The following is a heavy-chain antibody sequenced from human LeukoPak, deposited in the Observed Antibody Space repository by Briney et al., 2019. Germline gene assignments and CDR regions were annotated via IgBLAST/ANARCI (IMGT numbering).Heavy chain of an antibody. D-gene: IGHD6-13*01. J-gene: IGHJ1*01. Sequence: GGSLRLSCAASGFTVSSNYMSWVRQAPGKGLEWVSLIYSGGSTFYADSVSGRFTISRDNSKNTLYLQMNGLRAEDTAVYYCASPPSIATTGTVGCFQHWGQGTLVTVSS. V-gene: IGHV3-53*01. CDR3: ASPPSIATTGTVGCFQH. CDR1: GFTVSSNY. CDR2: IYSGGST.